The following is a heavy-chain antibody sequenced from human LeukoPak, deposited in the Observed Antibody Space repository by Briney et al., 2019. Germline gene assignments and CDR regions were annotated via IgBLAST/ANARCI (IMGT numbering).Heavy chain of an antibody. J-gene: IGHJ3*01. CDR2: IYSGGRT. D-gene: IGHD3-16*01. CDR1: GFNVSNTY. V-gene: IGHV3-53*01. Sequence: GGSLRLSCVVTGFNVSNTYMSWVRQAPGKGLEWVSVIYSGGRTYYADSVKGRFTISRDNPKNMLYLQLNSLRAGDTAMYYCAKNLGPFDVRGQGTMVTVSS. CDR3: AKNLGPFDV.